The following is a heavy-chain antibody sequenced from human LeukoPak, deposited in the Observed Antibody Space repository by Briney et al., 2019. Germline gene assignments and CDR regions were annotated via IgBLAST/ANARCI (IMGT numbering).Heavy chain of an antibody. D-gene: IGHD2-2*01. J-gene: IGHJ6*03. Sequence: PGGSLRLSCAASGFTFSSYAMHWVRQAPGKGLEWVAVISYDGSNKYYADSVKGRFTISRDNSKNTLYLQMNSLRAEDTAVYYCARDQADIVVVPAAPAHYYYYMDVWGKGTTVTVSS. CDR3: ARDQADIVVVPAAPAHYYYYMDV. CDR1: GFTFSSYA. CDR2: ISYDGSNK. V-gene: IGHV3-30-3*01.